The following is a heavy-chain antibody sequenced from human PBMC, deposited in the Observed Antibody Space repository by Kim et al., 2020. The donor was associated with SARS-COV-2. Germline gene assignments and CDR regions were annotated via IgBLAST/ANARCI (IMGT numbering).Heavy chain of an antibody. CDR2: INHSGST. D-gene: IGHD4-17*01. CDR3: ARGMTTVTTNWFDP. V-gene: IGHV4-34*01. J-gene: IGHJ5*02. Sequence: SETLSLTCAVYGGSFSGYYWSWIRQPPGKGLEWIGEINHSGSTNYNPSLKSRVTISVDTSKNQFSLKLSSVTAADTAVYYCARGMTTVTTNWFDPWCQG. CDR1: GGSFSGYY.